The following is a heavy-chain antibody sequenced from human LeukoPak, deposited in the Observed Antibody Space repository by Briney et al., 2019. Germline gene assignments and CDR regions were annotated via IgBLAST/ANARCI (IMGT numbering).Heavy chain of an antibody. CDR2: IYHSGST. V-gene: IGHV4-38-2*02. Sequence: SETLSLTCTVSGYSISSGYYWGWIRQPPGKGLEWIGSIYHSGSTYYNPSLKSRVTISVDTSKNQFSLKLSSVTAADTAVYYCTRANRVSLYYFDYWGQGTLVTVSS. CDR3: TRANRVSLYYFDY. D-gene: IGHD5/OR15-5a*01. CDR1: GYSISSGYY. J-gene: IGHJ4*02.